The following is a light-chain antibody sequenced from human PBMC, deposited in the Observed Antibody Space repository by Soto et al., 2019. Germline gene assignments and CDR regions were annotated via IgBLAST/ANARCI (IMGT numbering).Light chain of an antibody. CDR1: QSVSSH. CDR3: QQYGSSSIT. V-gene: IGKV3-20*01. CDR2: DAS. Sequence: EIVLTQSPDTPYMSTARGANVSCXASQSVSSHLAWYQHKPGQAPRLLFYDASTRATGIPARFSGSGSGTDFTLTISRLEPEDFAVYYCQQYGSSSITFGQGTRLEI. J-gene: IGKJ5*01.